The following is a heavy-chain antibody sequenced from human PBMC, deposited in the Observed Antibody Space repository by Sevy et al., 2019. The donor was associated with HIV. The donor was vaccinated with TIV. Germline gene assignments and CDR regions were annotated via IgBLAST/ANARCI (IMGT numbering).Heavy chain of an antibody. J-gene: IGHJ5*02. V-gene: IGHV4-59*01. CDR1: GCSISTYY. CDR3: ARAPPVRSGDDSLNWFDP. Sequence: SETLSLTCTVSGCSISTYYWSWIRQPPGKGLEYIGYIYYTGSTNYNPSLKSRVTISVDTSKNRFSLNLRSVTAVDTAVYYCARAPPVRSGDDSLNWFDPWGQGTLVTVSS. D-gene: IGHD5-12*01. CDR2: IYYTGST.